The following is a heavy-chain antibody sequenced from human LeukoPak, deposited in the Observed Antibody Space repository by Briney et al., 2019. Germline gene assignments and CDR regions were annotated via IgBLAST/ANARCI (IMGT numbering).Heavy chain of an antibody. V-gene: IGHV3-23*01. CDR2: MCGTAGCT. CDR3: AKDRPNFHENSGHYYRRDGDS. Sequence: GGSLRLSCAASGFTFSSYAMSWVRQAPGKGLEWVASMCGTAGCTFYPDSVKGRFTISRDNSKNVLYLRMNSLTAEDTAIYYCAKDRPNFHENSGHYYRRDGDSWGQGTLVTVSS. CDR1: GFTFSSYA. J-gene: IGHJ5*01. D-gene: IGHD3-22*01.